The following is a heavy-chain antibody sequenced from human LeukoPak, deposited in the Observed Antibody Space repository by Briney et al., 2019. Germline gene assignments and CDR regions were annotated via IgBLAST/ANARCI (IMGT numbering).Heavy chain of an antibody. CDR2: ISGSGGST. Sequence: GGSLRLSCAASGFTFSSYAMSWVRQAPGKGLEWVSAISGSGGSTYYADSVKGRFTISRDNSKNTLYLQMNSLRAEDTAVYYCAKSPWRALHYYYYGMDVWGQGTTVTVSS. CDR3: AKSPWRALHYYYYGMDV. D-gene: IGHD3-3*01. V-gene: IGHV3-23*01. CDR1: GFTFSSYA. J-gene: IGHJ6*02.